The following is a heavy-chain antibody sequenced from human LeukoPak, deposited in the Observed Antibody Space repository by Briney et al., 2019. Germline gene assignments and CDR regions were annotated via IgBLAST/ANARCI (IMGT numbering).Heavy chain of an antibody. Sequence: TGRSLRLSCAVSGFSFSVYSMHWVRQAPGKGLDWVAYISYDGRNENYADSVKGRFTISRDASKHTRFLQMNSLTAEDTGVYYCARDRQLVSFDYWGQGTLVTVSS. CDR2: ISYDGRNE. V-gene: IGHV3-30*04. CDR1: GFSFSVYS. D-gene: IGHD5-24*01. CDR3: ARDRQLVSFDY. J-gene: IGHJ4*02.